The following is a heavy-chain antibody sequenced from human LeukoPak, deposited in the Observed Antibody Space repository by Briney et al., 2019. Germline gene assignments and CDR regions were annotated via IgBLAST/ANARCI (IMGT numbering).Heavy chain of an antibody. D-gene: IGHD6-19*01. Sequence: ASVKVSCKASGYTFTSYDINWVRQATGQGLEWMGWMNPNSGNTGYAQKFQGRVTMTRNTSISTAYMELSSLRSEDTAVYYCARRQDFPGIAVAGYMGPYNWFDPWGQGTLVTVSS. CDR2: MNPNSGNT. J-gene: IGHJ5*02. V-gene: IGHV1-8*01. CDR1: GYTFTSYD. CDR3: ARRQDFPGIAVAGYMGPYNWFDP.